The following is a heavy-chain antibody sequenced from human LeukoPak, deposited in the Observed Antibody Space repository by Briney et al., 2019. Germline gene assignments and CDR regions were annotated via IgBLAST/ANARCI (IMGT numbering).Heavy chain of an antibody. D-gene: IGHD6-19*01. J-gene: IGHJ5*02. CDR1: GGSFSGYY. Sequence: SETLSLTCAVYGGSFSGYYWSWIRQPPGGGREGIGEINHSGSTNYNPSLKSRVTISVDTSKNQLSLKLSSVTAADTAVYYCASRDEVWQWLARWWGFDPWGQGTLVAVST. CDR3: ASRDEVWQWLARWWGFDP. CDR2: INHSGST. V-gene: IGHV4-34*01.